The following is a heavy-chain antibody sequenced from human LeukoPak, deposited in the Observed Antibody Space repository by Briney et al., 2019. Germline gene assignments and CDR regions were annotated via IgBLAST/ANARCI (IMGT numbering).Heavy chain of an antibody. D-gene: IGHD3-10*01. CDR2: IFPGDSDA. CDR1: GYSVTTYW. V-gene: IGHV5-51*01. CDR3: ARLSMVRGVIITEGPFDY. Sequence: GESLKISCQGSGYSVTTYWVVSVRHMPGKGLEWMGSIFPGDSDARYSPSFQGQVTISVDKSISTAYLQWSSLKASDTAIYYCARLSMVRGVIITEGPFDYWGQGTLVTVSS. J-gene: IGHJ4*02.